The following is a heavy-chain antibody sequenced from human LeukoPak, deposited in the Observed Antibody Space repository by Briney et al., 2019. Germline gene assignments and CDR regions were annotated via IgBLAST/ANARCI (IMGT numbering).Heavy chain of an antibody. CDR3: ARGLRGYSYGYGDAFDI. D-gene: IGHD5-18*01. J-gene: IGHJ3*02. CDR2: INPSGGST. V-gene: IGHV1-46*01. Sequence: GASVKVSCKASGYTFTSYYMHWVRQAPGQGLEWMGIINPSGGSTSYAQKFQGRVTMTRDTSTSTVYMELSSLRSEDTAVYYCARGLRGYSYGYGDAFDIWGQGTMVTVSS. CDR1: GYTFTSYY.